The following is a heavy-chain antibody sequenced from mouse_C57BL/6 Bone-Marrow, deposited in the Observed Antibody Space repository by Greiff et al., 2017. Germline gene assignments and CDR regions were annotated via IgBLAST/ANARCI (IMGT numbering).Heavy chain of an antibody. V-gene: IGHV1-69*01. D-gene: IGHD4-1*02. CDR3: ARRATGTDSDY. J-gene: IGHJ2*01. CDR1: GYTFTSYW. CDR2: IDPSDSYT. Sequence: QVQLQQPGAELVMPGASVKLSCKASGYTFTSYWMHWVKQRPGQGLEWIGEIDPSDSYTNYNQKFKGKSTLTVDKSSSTAYMQLSSLTSEDSAVYYCARRATGTDSDYWGQGTTLTVSS.